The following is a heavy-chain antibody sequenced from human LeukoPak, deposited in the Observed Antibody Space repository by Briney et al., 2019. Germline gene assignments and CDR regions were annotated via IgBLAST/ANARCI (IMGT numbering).Heavy chain of an antibody. CDR1: VYTLTELS. J-gene: IGHJ4*02. V-gene: IGHV1-24*01. CDR2: FDPEDGET. CDR3: ATAPSPAKYSSSWYYYFDY. D-gene: IGHD6-13*01. Sequence: ASVKVSCKVSVYTLTELSMHWVRQAPGKGLEWMGGFDPEDGETIYAQKFQGRVTMTEDTSTDTAYMELSSLRSEDTAVYYCATAPSPAKYSSSWYYYFDYWGQGTLVTVSS.